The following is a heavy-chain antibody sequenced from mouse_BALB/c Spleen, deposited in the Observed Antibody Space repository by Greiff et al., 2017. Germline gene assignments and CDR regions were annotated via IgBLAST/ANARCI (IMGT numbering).Heavy chain of an antibody. V-gene: IGHV1-26*01. D-gene: IGHD2-1*01. CDR2: INPNNGGT. CDR1: GYTFTEYS. Sequence: EVKLMESGPELVKPGASVKISCKTSGYTFTEYSMHWVKQSHGKSLEWIGGINPNNGGTSYNQKFKGKATLTVDKSSSTAYMELRSLTSEDSAVYYCARRGEGNYVLFAYWGQGTLVTVSA. J-gene: IGHJ3*01. CDR3: ARRGEGNYVLFAY.